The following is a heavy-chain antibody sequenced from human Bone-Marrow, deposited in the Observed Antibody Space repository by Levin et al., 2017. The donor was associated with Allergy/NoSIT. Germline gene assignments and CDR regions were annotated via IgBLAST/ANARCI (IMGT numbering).Heavy chain of an antibody. CDR3: ATCRVDYEILSGYPNDAFDL. CDR1: GYRFSDYW. J-gene: IGHJ3*01. D-gene: IGHD3-9*01. V-gene: IGHV5-51*01. Sequence: LGGSLRLSCKGSGYRFSDYWIGWVRQMPGKGLEWMGIIYPGDSDTRYSPSFQGQVTISADKSISTAYLQWSSLKASDTGIYFCATCRVDYEILSGYPNDAFDLWGQGTMVTVS. CDR2: IYPGDSDT.